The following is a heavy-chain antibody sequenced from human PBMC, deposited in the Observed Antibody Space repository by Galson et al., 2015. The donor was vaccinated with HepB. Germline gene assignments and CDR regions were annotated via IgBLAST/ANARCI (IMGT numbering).Heavy chain of an antibody. CDR3: AKDDNLLTGMADS. J-gene: IGHJ4*02. V-gene: IGHV3-30*04. CDR1: GFIFTDHA. Sequence: RLSCAASGFIFTDHAMHWVRQAPGKGLEWVAVISHHGTLKYYGDSVNGRFTISRDDSKNTVYLQMNSLRNDDTAIYYCAKDDNLLTGMADSWGQGQMVIVSS. CDR2: ISHHGTLK. D-gene: IGHD3-9*01.